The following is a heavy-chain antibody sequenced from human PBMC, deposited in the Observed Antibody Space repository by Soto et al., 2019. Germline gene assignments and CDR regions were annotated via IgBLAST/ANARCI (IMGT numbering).Heavy chain of an antibody. D-gene: IGHD2-15*01. CDR1: GRSFSGYY. J-gene: IGHJ4*02. V-gene: IGHV4-34*01. CDR3: ARIRALEDYYFDY. Sequence: SETLSLTCAVYGRSFSGYYWSWIRQPPGKGLEWIGEINHSGSTNYNPSLKSRVTISVDTSKNQFSLKLSSVTAADTAVYYCARIRALEDYYFDYWGQGTLVTVSS. CDR2: INHSGST.